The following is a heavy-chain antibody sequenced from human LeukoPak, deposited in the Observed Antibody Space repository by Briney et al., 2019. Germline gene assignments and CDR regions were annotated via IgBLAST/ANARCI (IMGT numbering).Heavy chain of an antibody. Sequence: PGGSLRLSCAASGFTFSSYAMSWVRQAPGKGLEWVSGISGSGGGTYNADSVKGRFTISRHNSKNTLYLQMNSLRAEDTAVYYCARGDVDTAMAFDYWGQGTLVTVSS. J-gene: IGHJ4*02. CDR1: GFTFSSYA. D-gene: IGHD5-18*01. CDR2: ISGSGGGT. V-gene: IGHV3-23*01. CDR3: ARGDVDTAMAFDY.